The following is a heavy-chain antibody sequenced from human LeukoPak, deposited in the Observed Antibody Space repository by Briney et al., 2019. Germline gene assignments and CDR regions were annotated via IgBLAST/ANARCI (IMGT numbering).Heavy chain of an antibody. D-gene: IGHD7-27*01. V-gene: IGHV3-7*01. J-gene: IGHJ6*03. CDR1: GFTFSSYW. CDR3: ARLGNYDYYYMDV. Sequence: GGSLRLSCAASGFTFSSYWMSWVRQAPGRGLEWVAKINQDGSEKYYVDSVKGRFTISRDNAKNSLYLQMNSLRAEDTAVYYCARLGNYDYYYMDVWGKGTTVTVSS. CDR2: INQDGSEK.